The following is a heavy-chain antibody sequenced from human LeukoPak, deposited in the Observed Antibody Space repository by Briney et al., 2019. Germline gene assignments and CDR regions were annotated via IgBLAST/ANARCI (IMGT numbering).Heavy chain of an antibody. CDR1: GGTFSSYA. CDR2: IIPIFGTA. J-gene: IGHJ6*03. D-gene: IGHD3-22*01. Sequence: SVKVSCKASGGTFSSYAISWVRQAPGQGLEWLGGIIPIFGTANYAQKFQGRVTITTDESTSTAYMELSSLRSEDTAVYYCARGYDSSGYYPSRYYYYMDVWGKGTTVTVSS. CDR3: ARGYDSSGYYPSRYYYYMDV. V-gene: IGHV1-69*05.